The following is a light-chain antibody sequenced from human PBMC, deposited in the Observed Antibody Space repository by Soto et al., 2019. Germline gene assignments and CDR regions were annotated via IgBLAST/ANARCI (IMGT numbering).Light chain of an antibody. Sequence: DIQMTQSPSSLSASVGHRVTITCRASQGISKYLAWYQQKPGKVPKLLIYAASTLQSGVPSRFSGSGTGTDFTLTISSLQPEDVATYYCQQYNSAPPLPFGGGTKVEIK. CDR1: QGISKY. CDR2: AAS. CDR3: QQYNSAPPLP. J-gene: IGKJ4*01. V-gene: IGKV1-27*01.